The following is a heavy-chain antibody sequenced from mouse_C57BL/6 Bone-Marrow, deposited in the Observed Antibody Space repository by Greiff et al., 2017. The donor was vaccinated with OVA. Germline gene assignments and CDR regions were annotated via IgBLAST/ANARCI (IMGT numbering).Heavy chain of an antibody. V-gene: IGHV1-72*01. CDR2: IDPNSGGT. CDR3: AREHDGYYWFAY. CDR1: GYTFTSYW. D-gene: IGHD2-3*01. Sequence: VKVVESGAELVKPGASVKLSCKASGYTFTSYWMHWVKQRPGRGLEWIGRIDPNSGGTKYNEKFKSKATLTVDKPSSTAYMQLSSLTSEDSAVYYCAREHDGYYWFAYWGQGTLVTVSA. J-gene: IGHJ3*01.